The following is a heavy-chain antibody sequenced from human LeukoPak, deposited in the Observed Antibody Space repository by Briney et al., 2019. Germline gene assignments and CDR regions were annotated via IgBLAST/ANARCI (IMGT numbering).Heavy chain of an antibody. D-gene: IGHD1-14*01. V-gene: IGHV3-48*03. CDR3: ARDYRTDY. Sequence: GGSLRLSCAASGFTFSSYEMNWVRQAPGKGLEWLSYISSSGSTIFYADSVRGRFTISRDNAKNSLYLQLNSLRADDTAVYYCARDYRTDYWGQGTLVTVSS. CDR2: ISSSGSTI. J-gene: IGHJ4*02. CDR1: GFTFSSYE.